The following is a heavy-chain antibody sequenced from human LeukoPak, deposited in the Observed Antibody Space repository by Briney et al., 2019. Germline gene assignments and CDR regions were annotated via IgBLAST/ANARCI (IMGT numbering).Heavy chain of an antibody. CDR3: AREVKSPVTIFDP. CDR2: IYYSGST. CDR1: GGSISSGGYY. V-gene: IGHV4-31*03. D-gene: IGHD4-17*01. Sequence: KPSETLSLTCTVSGGSISSGGYYWSWIRQHPGKGLEWIGYIYYSGSTCYNPSLKSRVTISVDTSKNQFSLKLSSVTAADTAVYYCAREVKSPVTIFDPWGQGTLVTVSS. J-gene: IGHJ5*02.